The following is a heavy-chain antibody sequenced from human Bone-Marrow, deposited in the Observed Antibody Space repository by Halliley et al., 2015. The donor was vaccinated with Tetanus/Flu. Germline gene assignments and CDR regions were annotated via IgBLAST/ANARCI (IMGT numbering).Heavy chain of an antibody. CDR2: ISYDGSNK. Sequence: SLRLSCAASGFTLRNYAMHWVRQAPGKGLEWVAAISYDGSNKDYANSVKGRFTISRDNGKNTLYLQVDSLRPEDTAMYYCARKYDPGEVSFDFWGQGTLVTVSS. CDR3: ARKYDPGEVSFDF. CDR1: GFTLRNYA. V-gene: IGHV3-30-3*01. D-gene: IGHD1-1*01. J-gene: IGHJ4*02.